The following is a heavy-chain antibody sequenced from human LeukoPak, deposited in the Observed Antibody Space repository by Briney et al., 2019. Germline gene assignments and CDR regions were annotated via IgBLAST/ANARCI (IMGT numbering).Heavy chain of an antibody. CDR1: GGSFSSRSYY. D-gene: IGHD3-22*01. CDR3: AIQFYDSSGYYFQH. J-gene: IGHJ1*01. Sequence: SETLSLTCTVSGGSFSSRSYYWGWIRQPPGAGLEWIANIYSSGITYQNPSLKSRVTISVDTSKTHFSLKLSSLTAADTAVYYCAIQFYDSSGYYFQHWGQGTPVTVSS. V-gene: IGHV4-39*02. CDR2: IYSSGIT.